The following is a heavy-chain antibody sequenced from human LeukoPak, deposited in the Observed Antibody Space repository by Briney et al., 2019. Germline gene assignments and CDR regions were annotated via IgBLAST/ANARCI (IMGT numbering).Heavy chain of an antibody. J-gene: IGHJ4*02. D-gene: IGHD6-6*01. CDR3: AKDLGIEYSSSLDY. CDR2: ISGSGGST. CDR1: GFTFSSYA. Sequence: GGSLRLSCAASGFTFSSYAMSWVRQAPGKGLEWVSAISGSGGSTYYADSVKGRFTISRDNSKNTLYLQMNSLRAEDTAVYYCAKDLGIEYSSSLDYWGQGTLVTVSS. V-gene: IGHV3-23*01.